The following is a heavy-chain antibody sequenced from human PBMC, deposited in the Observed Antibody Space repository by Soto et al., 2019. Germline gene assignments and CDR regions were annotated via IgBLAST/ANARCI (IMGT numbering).Heavy chain of an antibody. V-gene: IGHV4-31*03. CDR2: IYYSGST. J-gene: IGHJ4*02. CDR3: ARVRYDSSGPPYYFDE. D-gene: IGHD3-22*01. Sequence: SDTLSLTCTVSGGSIISGGYYWIWIGQHPGKGLEWIGYIYYSGSTYYNPSLKSRGTISVDTSKNQFSLKLSSVTAADTTVYYCARVRYDSSGPPYYFDEWGQGTLVTVSS. CDR1: GGSIISGGYY.